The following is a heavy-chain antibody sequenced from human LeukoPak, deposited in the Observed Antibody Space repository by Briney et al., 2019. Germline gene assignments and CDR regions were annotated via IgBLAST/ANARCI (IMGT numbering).Heavy chain of an antibody. CDR1: GGTFSSYA. V-gene: IGHV1-69*06. J-gene: IGHJ4*02. CDR3: ARTGRYYDSSGYYYSY. Sequence: GASVKVSCKASGGTFSSYAISWVRQAPGQGLEWMGGIIPIFGTANYAQKFQGRVTITADKSTSAAYMELSSLRSDDTAVYYCARTGRYYDSSGYYYSYWGQGTLVTVSS. CDR2: IIPIFGTA. D-gene: IGHD3-22*01.